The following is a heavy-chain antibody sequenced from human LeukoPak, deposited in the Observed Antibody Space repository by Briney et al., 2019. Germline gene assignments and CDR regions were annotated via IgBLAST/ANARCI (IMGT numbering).Heavy chain of an antibody. J-gene: IGHJ4*02. V-gene: IGHV1-2*06. D-gene: IGHD6-13*01. Sequence: ASVKVSCKASGYTFTGYYMHWVRQAPGQGLEWMGRINPNRGGTNYAQKFQGRVTMTRDTSITTAYMELSRLRSDDTAVYYCARRHSSSWSFDYWGQGTLVTVSS. CDR1: GYTFTGYY. CDR2: INPNRGGT. CDR3: ARRHSSSWSFDY.